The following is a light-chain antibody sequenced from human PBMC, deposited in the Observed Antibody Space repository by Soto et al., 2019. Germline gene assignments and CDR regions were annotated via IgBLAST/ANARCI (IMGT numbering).Light chain of an antibody. CDR2: GAS. J-gene: IGKJ1*01. V-gene: IGKV3-20*01. CDR3: QQCGSLPGT. Sequence: EIVMTQSPATLSVSPGERATLSCRASQSISSNLAWYQQKPGQAPRLLIYGASNRATGIPDRFSGSGSGTDFTLTISRLEPEDFAVYYCQQCGSLPGTFGQGTKVDIK. CDR1: QSISSN.